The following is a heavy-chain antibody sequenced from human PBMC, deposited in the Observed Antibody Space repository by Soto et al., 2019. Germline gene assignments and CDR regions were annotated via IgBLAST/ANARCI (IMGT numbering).Heavy chain of an antibody. CDR3: XXXXXXXXXXXYYGVPMDV. V-gene: IGHV3-66*01. CDR2: IQSGGTT. CDR1: GFSVSSKY. J-gene: IGHJ6*04. Sequence: EVQLVESGGDLVQPGGSLRLSCAASGFSVSSKYMSWVRQAPGKGLEWVSLIQSGGTTYYAGSVKGRFTISRDYSENTLFLQXXXXXXXXXXXXXXXXXXXXXXXXXYYGVPMDVWGKGTTVTVSA. D-gene: IGHD4-17*01.